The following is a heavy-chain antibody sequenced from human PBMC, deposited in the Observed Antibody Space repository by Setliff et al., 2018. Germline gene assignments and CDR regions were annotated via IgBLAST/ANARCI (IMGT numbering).Heavy chain of an antibody. CDR3: ARPTAYDFWSGYPARGYYMDV. D-gene: IGHD3-3*01. J-gene: IGHJ6*03. V-gene: IGHV4-39*01. CDR1: GDSILDTSSY. CDR2: IYYNGAT. Sequence: SETLSLTCAVSGDSILDTSSYWGWFRRPPGKGLEWLGTIYYNGATFDHPSLKSRLIMSIDTSKNQFSLNLKSVAAADTAVYYCARPTAYDFWSGYPARGYYMDVWGKGTTVTVSS.